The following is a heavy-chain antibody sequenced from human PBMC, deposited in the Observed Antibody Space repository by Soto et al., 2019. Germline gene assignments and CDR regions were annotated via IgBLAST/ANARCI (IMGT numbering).Heavy chain of an antibody. CDR3: ARGGGAYDV. CDR1: GYIVTSFG. CDR2: ISEYGDS. V-gene: IGHV1-18*01. J-gene: IGHJ3*01. Sequence: QVQLVQSGAEVKKPGATVKVSCKASGYIVTSFGINWVRQAPGQGLEWMGCISEYGDSNYSEKLQDRVSLTTDTYTITAYMGLGSLGSADTGVYYCARGGGAYDVWGQGTKITVSS.